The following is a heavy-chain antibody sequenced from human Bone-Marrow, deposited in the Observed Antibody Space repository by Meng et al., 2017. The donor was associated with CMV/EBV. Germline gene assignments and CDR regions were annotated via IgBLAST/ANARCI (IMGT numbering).Heavy chain of an antibody. Sequence: ASVKVSCKASGYTVTGYYMHWVRQAPGQGLEWMGWINPNSGGTNYAQKFQGRVTMTRDTSISTAYMELSRLRSDDTAVYYCARESGYCSSTSCYRAFDIWGQGTMVTVSS. V-gene: IGHV1-2*02. D-gene: IGHD2-2*02. CDR3: ARESGYCSSTSCYRAFDI. CDR2: INPNSGGT. CDR1: GYTVTGYY. J-gene: IGHJ3*02.